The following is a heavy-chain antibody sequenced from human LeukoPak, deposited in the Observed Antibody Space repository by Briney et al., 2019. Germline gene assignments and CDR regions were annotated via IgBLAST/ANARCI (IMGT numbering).Heavy chain of an antibody. CDR2: ISAYNGNT. J-gene: IGHJ4*02. CDR1: GYTFTSYG. D-gene: IGHD1-7*01. Sequence: GASVKVSCKASGYTFTSYGISWVRQAPGQGLEWMGWISAYNGNTNYAQKFQGRVTITTDESTSTAYMELSSLRSEDTAVYYCARGEGTSFDYWGQGTLVTVSS. V-gene: IGHV1-18*01. CDR3: ARGEGTSFDY.